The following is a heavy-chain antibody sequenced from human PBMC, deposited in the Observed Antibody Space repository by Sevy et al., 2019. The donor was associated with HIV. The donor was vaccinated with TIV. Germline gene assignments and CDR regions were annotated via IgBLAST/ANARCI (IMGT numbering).Heavy chain of an antibody. CDR1: GGSFSDYY. V-gene: IGHV4-34*01. J-gene: IGHJ5*02. CDR2: ISHIGST. D-gene: IGHD6-13*01. Sequence: SETLSLTCAVYGGSFSDYYWSWIRQPPGGGLEWIGEISHIGSTNYNPSLKSQVTMSIDTSTNQYSLKLKSMTAADTAAYDCARSIASVLPGPLGLFFRVYSNWFGPWGQGTLVTVSS. CDR3: ARSIASVLPGPLGLFFRVYSNWFGP.